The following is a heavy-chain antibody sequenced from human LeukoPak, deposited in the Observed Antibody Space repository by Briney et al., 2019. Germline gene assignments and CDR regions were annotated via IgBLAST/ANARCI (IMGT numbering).Heavy chain of an antibody. V-gene: IGHV1-18*01. CDR2: ISAYNGHT. CDR3: ARGGRWELPRPYAFDI. CDR1: GYTFTNYG. D-gene: IGHD1-26*01. Sequence: ASVKVSCKTSGYTFTNYGVSWVRQAPGQGLEWMGWISAYNGHTNYAQKFQGRVTMTTDTSTSTAYMELRSLRSGDTAVYYCARGGRWELPRPYAFDIWGQGTMVTVSS. J-gene: IGHJ3*02.